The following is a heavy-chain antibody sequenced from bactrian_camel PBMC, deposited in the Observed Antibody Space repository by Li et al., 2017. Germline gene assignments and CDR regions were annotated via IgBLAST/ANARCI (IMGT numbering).Heavy chain of an antibody. J-gene: IGHJ4*01. CDR2: IHSDGST. CDR3: TKETEWVGYHEFAVH. D-gene: IGHD5*01. Sequence: HVQLVESGGGSVQAGGSLRVSCVGSEYTYDSYCMGWFRQRPGKEREGVAAIHSDGSTRYADSVKGRFTISKDNAKNTLYLQLNSLKTEDMAMYYCTKETEWVGYHEFAVHWGQGTQVTVS. V-gene: IGHV3S55*01. CDR1: EYTYDSYC.